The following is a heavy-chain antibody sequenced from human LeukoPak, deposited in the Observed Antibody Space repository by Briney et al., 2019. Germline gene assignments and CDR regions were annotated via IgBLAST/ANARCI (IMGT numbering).Heavy chain of an antibody. CDR1: GGSISSGGYY. CDR3: ARRVGIRATKGKNWFDP. V-gene: IGHV4-31*03. Sequence: SQTLSLTCTVSGGSISSGGYYWSWIRQHPGKGLEWIGYIYYSGSTYYNPSLKSRVTISVDTSKNQFSLKLSSVTAADTAVYYCARRVGIRATKGKNWFDPWGQGTLVTVSS. J-gene: IGHJ5*02. D-gene: IGHD5-18*01. CDR2: IYYSGST.